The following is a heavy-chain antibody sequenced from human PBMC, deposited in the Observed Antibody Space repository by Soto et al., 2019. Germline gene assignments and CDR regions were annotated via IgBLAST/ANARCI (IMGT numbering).Heavy chain of an antibody. Sequence: QVQLQESGPGLVKPSETLSLTCTVSGGSISSYYWSWIRQPPGKGLEWIGYIYYSGSTNYNPSLKSRVTISVDTSKNQFSLKLSSVTAADTAVYYCARGPTMVRGVPSVWGQGTLVTVSS. CDR1: GGSISSYY. CDR2: IYYSGST. J-gene: IGHJ4*02. V-gene: IGHV4-59*01. CDR3: ARGPTMVRGVPSV. D-gene: IGHD3-10*01.